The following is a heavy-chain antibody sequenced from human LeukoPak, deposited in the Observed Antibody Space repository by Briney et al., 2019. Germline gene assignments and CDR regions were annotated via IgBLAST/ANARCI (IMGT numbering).Heavy chain of an antibody. J-gene: IGHJ4*02. CDR3: ARRCRSDGSCYSVDY. CDR1: GFTFSSYW. D-gene: IGHD2-15*01. Sequence: PGGSLRLSCAASGFTFSSYWMSWVRQAPGKGLEWVANINKDGSEKYYVDSVRGRLTISRDNAKNSLYLQMNSLRAEDTAIYYCARRCRSDGSCYSVDYWGQGILVTVSS. V-gene: IGHV3-7*01. CDR2: INKDGSEK.